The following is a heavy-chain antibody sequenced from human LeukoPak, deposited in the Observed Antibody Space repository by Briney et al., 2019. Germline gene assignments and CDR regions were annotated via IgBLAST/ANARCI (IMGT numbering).Heavy chain of an antibody. Sequence: GRSLRLSCAASGFTFSSYGMHWVRQAPGKGLEWVAVIWYDGSNKYYADSVKGRFTISRDNSKNMLYLQMNSLRAEDTAVYYCAREGYDFWSGYLSGYYYYYGMDVWGQGTTVTVSS. J-gene: IGHJ6*02. V-gene: IGHV3-33*01. CDR3: AREGYDFWSGYLSGYYYYYGMDV. D-gene: IGHD3-3*01. CDR2: IWYDGSNK. CDR1: GFTFSSYG.